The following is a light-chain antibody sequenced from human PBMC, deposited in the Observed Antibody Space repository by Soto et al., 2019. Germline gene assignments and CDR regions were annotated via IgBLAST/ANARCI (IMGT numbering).Light chain of an antibody. CDR1: TNDVGGYNY. CDR2: EVS. Sequence: QSALTQPASVSGPPGQSITISCTGTTNDVGGYNYVSWCQQHPGKAPKLLIFEVSSRPSGVSNRFSGSKSGNTASLTISALQAEDEADYFCNSYTSSTSRPYVFGTGTKVTV. J-gene: IGLJ1*01. CDR3: NSYTSSTSRPYV. V-gene: IGLV2-14*01.